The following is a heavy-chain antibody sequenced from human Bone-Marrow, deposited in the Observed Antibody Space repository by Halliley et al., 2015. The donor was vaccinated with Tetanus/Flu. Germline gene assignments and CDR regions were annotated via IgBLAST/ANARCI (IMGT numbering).Heavy chain of an antibody. CDR2: ITSSGSTK. J-gene: IGHJ4*02. D-gene: IGHD6-19*01. CDR3: ARDPIAVSGPLDLGY. Sequence: SLRLSCAASGFTFSSYEMNWVRQAPGKGLEWISYITSSGSTKYYADSVKGRFTISRDNAKNSLYLQMNSLRVEDTAVYYCARDPIAVSGPLDLGYWGQGTLVTVSS. V-gene: IGHV3-48*03. CDR1: GFTFSSYE.